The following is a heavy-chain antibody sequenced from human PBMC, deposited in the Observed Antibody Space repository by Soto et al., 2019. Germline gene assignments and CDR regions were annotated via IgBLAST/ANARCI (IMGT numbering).Heavy chain of an antibody. CDR3: ARVYCSGGSCYSIDY. CDR2: ISAYNGNT. J-gene: IGHJ4*02. D-gene: IGHD2-15*01. Sequence: ASVKVSCKASGYTFTSYCISWVRQAPGQGLEWMGWISAYNGNTNYAQELQGRVTMTTDTSTSTAYMELSSLRSEDTAVYYCARVYCSGGSCYSIDYWGQGTLVTVSS. V-gene: IGHV1-18*01. CDR1: GYTFTSYC.